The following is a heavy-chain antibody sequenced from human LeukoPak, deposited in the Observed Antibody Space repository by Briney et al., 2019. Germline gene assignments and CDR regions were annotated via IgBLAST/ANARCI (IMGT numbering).Heavy chain of an antibody. Sequence: PGGSLRLSCAASGFTFSSYGMSWVRQAPGRGLEWVSSISGSGDRTHHADPVKGRFTISRDNSTNTLYLQMNSLRAEDTAVYYCAKDGSIVYSYTYLDYWGQGTLVTVSS. CDR1: GFTFSSYG. D-gene: IGHD3-16*01. J-gene: IGHJ4*02. V-gene: IGHV3-23*01. CDR2: ISGSGDRT. CDR3: AKDGSIVYSYTYLDY.